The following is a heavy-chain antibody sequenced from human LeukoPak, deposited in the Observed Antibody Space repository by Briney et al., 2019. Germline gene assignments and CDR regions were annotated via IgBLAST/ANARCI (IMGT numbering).Heavy chain of an antibody. V-gene: IGHV3-43*02. CDR1: GFTFDDYA. D-gene: IGHD5-24*01. CDR3: AKAKMATLDVDGMDV. J-gene: IGHJ6*02. Sequence: PGGSLRLSCAASGFTFDDYAMHWVRQAPGKGLEWVSLISGDGGSTYYADSVKGRFTISRDNSKNSLYLQMNSLRTEDTALYYCAKAKMATLDVDGMDVWGQGTTVTVSS. CDR2: ISGDGGST.